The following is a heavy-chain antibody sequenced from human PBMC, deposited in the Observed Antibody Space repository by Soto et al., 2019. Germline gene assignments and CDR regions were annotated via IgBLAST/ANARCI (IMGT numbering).Heavy chain of an antibody. CDR3: ARDPYLGDHKY. V-gene: IGHV1-18*01. CDR2: ISAYSGKT. CDR1: GYTFTTYG. D-gene: IGHD3-16*01. Sequence: QVQLVQSGGEVKKPGASVKVSCKTSGYTFTTYGISWVRQAPGQGLEWVGWISAYSGKTHYAQKFQGKVTMTTDTSTNTAYLELRSLRSDDTAVYYCARDPYLGDHKYWGQGPLVTVSS. J-gene: IGHJ4*02.